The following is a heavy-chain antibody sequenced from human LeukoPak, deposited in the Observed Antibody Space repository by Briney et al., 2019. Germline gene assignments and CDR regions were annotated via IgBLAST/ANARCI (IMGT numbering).Heavy chain of an antibody. CDR2: IYYNGTN. J-gene: IGHJ4*02. CDR1: GGPISSYY. D-gene: IGHD6-19*01. CDR3: ARVRKSSGWKFDY. V-gene: IGHV4-59*01. Sequence: SETLSLTCTVSGGPISSYYWNWIRQSPGKGVEWIGYIYYNGTNNYNPPLKSRVTISVVTSKNQFSLNLSTVSAADTAVYYCARVRKSSGWKFDYWGEGSLVTVSS.